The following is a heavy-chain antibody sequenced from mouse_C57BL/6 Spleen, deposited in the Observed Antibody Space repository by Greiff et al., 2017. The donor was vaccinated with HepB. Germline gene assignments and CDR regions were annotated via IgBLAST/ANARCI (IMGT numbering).Heavy chain of an antibody. Sequence: QVQLQQSGAELVRPGASVTLSCKASGYTFTDYEMHWVKQTPVHGLEWIGAIDPETGGTAYNQKVKGKAILTADKSSSTAYMELRRLTSEDSAVYYCTGYKGTAQASWFAYWGQGTLVTVCA. CDR3: TGYKGTAQASWFAY. J-gene: IGHJ3*01. CDR2: IDPETGGT. D-gene: IGHD3-2*02. V-gene: IGHV1-15*01. CDR1: GYTFTDYE.